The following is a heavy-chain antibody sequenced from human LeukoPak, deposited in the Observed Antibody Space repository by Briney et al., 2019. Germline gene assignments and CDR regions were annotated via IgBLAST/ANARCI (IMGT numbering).Heavy chain of an antibody. CDR3: ARRVYNSGWYIDY. Sequence: GGSLRLSCVASGFDFADQAMHWVRQAPGKGLEWVSGISWNSNEIIYADSVKGRFTISRDNAKNSLYLQMNSLRAEDTAVYYCARRVYNSGWYIDYWGQGTLVTVSS. V-gene: IGHV3-9*01. CDR2: ISWNSNEI. J-gene: IGHJ4*02. CDR1: GFDFADQA. D-gene: IGHD6-19*01.